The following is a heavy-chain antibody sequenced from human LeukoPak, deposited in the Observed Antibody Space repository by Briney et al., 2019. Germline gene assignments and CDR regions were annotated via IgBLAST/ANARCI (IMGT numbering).Heavy chain of an antibody. J-gene: IGHJ4*02. CDR1: GGTFSSYA. D-gene: IGHD6-13*01. CDR3: ARESRLYSSSWYYFDY. Sequence: ASVKVSCKASGGTFSSYAISWVRQAPGQGLEWMGGIIPIFGTANYAQKFQGRVTITADKSTSTAYMELSSLRSEDTAVYYCARESRLYSSSWYYFDYWGQGTLVTVSS. V-gene: IGHV1-69*06. CDR2: IIPIFGTA.